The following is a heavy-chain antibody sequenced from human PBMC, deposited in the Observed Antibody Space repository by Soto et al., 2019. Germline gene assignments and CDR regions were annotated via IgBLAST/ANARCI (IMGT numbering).Heavy chain of an antibody. CDR3: ASEKTYYYDSSGSTEGY. J-gene: IGHJ4*02. V-gene: IGHV3-21*01. D-gene: IGHD3-22*01. CDR2: ISSSSSYI. CDR1: GFTFSSYS. Sequence: RRLSCAASGFTFSSYSMNWVRQAPGKGLEWVSSISSSSSYIYYADSVKGRFTISRDNAKNSLYLQMNSLRAEDTAVYYCASEKTYYYDSSGSTEGYWGQGTLVTVSS.